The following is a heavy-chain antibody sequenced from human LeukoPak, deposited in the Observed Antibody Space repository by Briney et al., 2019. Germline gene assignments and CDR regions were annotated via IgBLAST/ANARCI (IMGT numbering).Heavy chain of an antibody. CDR2: INHSGST. D-gene: IGHD3-10*01. Sequence: SETLSLTCAVYGGSFSGYYRSWIRQPPGKGLEWIGEINHSGSTNYNPSLKSRVTISVDTSKNQFSLKLSSVTAADTAVYYCARVRMVRGVIRWFDPWGQGTLVTVSS. CDR1: GGSFSGYY. CDR3: ARVRMVRGVIRWFDP. J-gene: IGHJ5*02. V-gene: IGHV4-34*01.